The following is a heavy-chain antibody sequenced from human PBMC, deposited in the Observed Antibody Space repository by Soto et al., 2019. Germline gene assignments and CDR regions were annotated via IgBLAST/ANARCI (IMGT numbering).Heavy chain of an antibody. J-gene: IGHJ4*02. V-gene: IGHV1-46*01. Sequence: GASVKVSCKASGYTFTGYYMHWVRQAPGQGLEWMGIINPSGGSTSYAQKFQGRVTMTRDTSTSTVYMELSSLRSEDAAVYYCARDLREVYDSSGYYDYWGQGTLVTVSS. CDR2: INPSGGST. D-gene: IGHD3-22*01. CDR3: ARDLREVYDSSGYYDY. CDR1: GYTFTGYY.